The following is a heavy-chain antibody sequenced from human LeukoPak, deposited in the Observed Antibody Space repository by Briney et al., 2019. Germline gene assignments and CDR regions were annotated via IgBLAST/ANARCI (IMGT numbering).Heavy chain of an antibody. V-gene: IGHV1-2*02. CDR1: GYTFTGYY. CDR3: ARDCSLMDTAMVPYYYYMDV. CDR2: INPNSGGT. Sequence: GASVKVSCKASGYTFTGYYMHWVRQAPGQGLEWMGWINPNSGGTNYAQKFQGRVTMTRDTSISTAYMELSRLRSDDTAVYYCARDCSLMDTAMVPYYYYMDVWGKGTTVTISS. D-gene: IGHD5-18*01. J-gene: IGHJ6*03.